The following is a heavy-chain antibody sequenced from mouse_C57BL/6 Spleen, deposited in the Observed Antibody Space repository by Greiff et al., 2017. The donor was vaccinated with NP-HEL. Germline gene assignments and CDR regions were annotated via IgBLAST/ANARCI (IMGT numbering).Heavy chain of an antibody. CDR2: INPTSGYT. D-gene: IGHD3-3*01. CDR3: ARAGCDAMDD. V-gene: IGHV1-7*01. CDR1: GYTFTSYW. Sequence: QVQLQQPGAELAKPGASVKLSCKASGYTFTSYWMHWVKQRPGQGLEWIGYINPTSGYTKYNQKFKDKATLTVDKSSSTAYMQLSSLTYEDSAVYYCARAGCDAMDDWGQGTSVTVSS. J-gene: IGHJ4*01.